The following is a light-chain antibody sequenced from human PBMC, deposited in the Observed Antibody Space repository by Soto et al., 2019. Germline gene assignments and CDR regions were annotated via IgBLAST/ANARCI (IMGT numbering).Light chain of an antibody. CDR2: DAS. J-gene: IGKJ2*01. V-gene: IGKV1-5*01. CDR1: QSISSW. Sequence: DIRMTQSPSTLSASVGDRVTITCRASQSISSWLAWYQQKPGKAPNLLIFDASSLQSGVPSRFSGSGSGTEVTLTISSLQPDDFATYYCQQYNSYSNTFGQGTKLEIK. CDR3: QQYNSYSNT.